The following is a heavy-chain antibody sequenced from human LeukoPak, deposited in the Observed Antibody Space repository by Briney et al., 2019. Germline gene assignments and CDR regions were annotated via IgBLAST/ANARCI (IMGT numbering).Heavy chain of an antibody. J-gene: IGHJ4*02. V-gene: IGHV1-46*01. CDR2: INPSGGST. CDR3: AADRVYDTSGYYPLNFDC. D-gene: IGHD3-22*01. CDR1: GYTFTTYY. Sequence: ASVKVSCKASGYTFTTYYVHWVRQAPGQGLEWMGIINPSGGSTTYAQKFRGRLTMTRDMSTSTVYMELSSLRSEDTAVYYCAADRVYDTSGYYPLNFDCWGQGTLVTVSS.